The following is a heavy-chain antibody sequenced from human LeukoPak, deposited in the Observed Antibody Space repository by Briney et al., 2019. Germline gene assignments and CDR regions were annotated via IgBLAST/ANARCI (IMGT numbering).Heavy chain of an antibody. CDR2: ISSSGSTI. D-gene: IGHD6-13*01. CDR3: ARRSWSFDY. Sequence: GGSLRLSCAVSGFSFSNYAMHWVRQAPGKGLEWVSYISSSGSTIYYADSVKGRFTISRDNAKNSLYLQMNSLRAEDTAVYYCARRSWSFDYWGRGTLVTVSS. J-gene: IGHJ4*02. V-gene: IGHV3-48*03. CDR1: GFSFSNYA.